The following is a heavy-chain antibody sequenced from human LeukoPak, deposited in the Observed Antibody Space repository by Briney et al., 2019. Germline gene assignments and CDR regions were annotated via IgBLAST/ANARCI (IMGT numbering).Heavy chain of an antibody. CDR1: GFTFSSYA. V-gene: IGHV3-30*04. Sequence: PGGSLRLSCAASGFTFSSYAMHWVRQAPGKGLEWVAVTSYDGSNKYYADSVKGRFTISRDNSKNTLYLQMNSLRAEDTAVYYCARSLVGIAAAGIDYWGQGTLVTVSS. CDR2: TSYDGSNK. J-gene: IGHJ4*02. D-gene: IGHD6-13*01. CDR3: ARSLVGIAAAGIDY.